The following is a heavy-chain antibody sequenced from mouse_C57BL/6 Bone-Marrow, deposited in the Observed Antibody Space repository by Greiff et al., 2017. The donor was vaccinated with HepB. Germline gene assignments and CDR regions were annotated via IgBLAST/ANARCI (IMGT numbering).Heavy chain of an antibody. D-gene: IGHD2-1*01. V-gene: IGHV2-6-1*01. CDR2: IWSDGST. CDR1: GFSLTSYG. CDR3: ARHEGNYVNYAMDY. J-gene: IGHJ4*01. Sequence: QVQLQQSGPGLVAPSQSLSITCTVSGFSLTSYGVHWVRQPPGKGLEWLVVIWSDGSTTYNSALKSRLSISKDNSKSQVFLKMNSLQTDDTAMYYCARHEGNYVNYAMDYWGQGTSVTVSS.